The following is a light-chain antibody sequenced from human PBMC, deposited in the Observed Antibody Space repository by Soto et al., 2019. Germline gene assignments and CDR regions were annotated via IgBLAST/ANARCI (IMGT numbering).Light chain of an antibody. CDR3: QQCYSSPPWT. J-gene: IGKJ1*01. V-gene: IGKV1-39*01. CDR1: QSIVTY. Sequence: DIQMTQSPSSLSASVGDRVTITCRASQSIVTYLNWYHQKPGQAPKLLIYAASNLQSGVPSRFSGSGSGTDFTLTISSLQPEDLATYYCQQCYSSPPWTFGQGTKVDIK. CDR2: AAS.